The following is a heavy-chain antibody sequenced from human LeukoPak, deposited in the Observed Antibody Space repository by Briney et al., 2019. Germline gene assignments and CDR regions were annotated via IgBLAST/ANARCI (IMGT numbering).Heavy chain of an antibody. V-gene: IGHV4-61*02. Sequence: SETLSLTCAVYSGSISSGSYYWSWIRQPAGKGLKWIGRIYTSGSTNYNPSLKSRVTISVDTSKNQFSLKLSSVTAADTAVYYCARDFLAGAFDIWGQGKMVTVSS. CDR3: ARDFLAGAFDI. D-gene: IGHD6-25*01. CDR1: SGSISSGSYY. CDR2: IYTSGST. J-gene: IGHJ3*02.